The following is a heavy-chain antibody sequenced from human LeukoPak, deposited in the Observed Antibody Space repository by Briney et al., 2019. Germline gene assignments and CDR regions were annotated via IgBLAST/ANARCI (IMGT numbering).Heavy chain of an antibody. Sequence: SGGSLRLSCAASGLTFSRYWMHWVRQAPGKGLLWVSRINSDGSSTYYADSVKGRFTTSRDNAKNALHLQMNSLTAEDTAVYYCVLDLFSSFAFDIWGQGTMVTVSS. D-gene: IGHD3/OR15-3a*01. J-gene: IGHJ3*02. V-gene: IGHV3-74*01. CDR2: INSDGSST. CDR3: VLDLFSSFAFDI. CDR1: GLTFSRYW.